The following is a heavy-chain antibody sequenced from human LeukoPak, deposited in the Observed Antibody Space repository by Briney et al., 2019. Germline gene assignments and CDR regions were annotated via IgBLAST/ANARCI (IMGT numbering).Heavy chain of an antibody. CDR1: GASISSHY. D-gene: IGHD1-26*01. V-gene: IGHV4-59*11. CDR2: IYDRGST. CDR3: AKIEVGTFDP. J-gene: IGHJ5*02. Sequence: PSETLSLTCTVTGASISSHYWCWIRQTPGTGLEWIGDIYDRGSTTYNPSLKSRVSISVDTSRNQFSLNLRSVTAADTAVYYCAKIEVGTFDPWGQGTLVTVSS.